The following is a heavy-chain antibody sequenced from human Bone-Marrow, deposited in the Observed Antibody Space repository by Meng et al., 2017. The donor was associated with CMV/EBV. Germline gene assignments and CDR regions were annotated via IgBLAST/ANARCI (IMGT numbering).Heavy chain of an antibody. CDR2: IIPIFGTA. Sequence: SVKVSCKASGGTFSSYAISWVRQAPGQGLEWMGGIIPIFGTANYAQKFQGRVTITTDESTSTAYMELSSLRSEDTAVYYCAREDPMTTVTHSPWGQGTLVTVSS. J-gene: IGHJ5*02. D-gene: IGHD4-17*01. CDR3: AREDPMTTVTHSP. V-gene: IGHV1-69*05. CDR1: GGTFSSYA.